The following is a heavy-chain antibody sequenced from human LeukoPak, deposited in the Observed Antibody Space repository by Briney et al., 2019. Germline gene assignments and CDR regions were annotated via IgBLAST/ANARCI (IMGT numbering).Heavy chain of an antibody. D-gene: IGHD2-2*01. CDR3: ARLNALADGDY. J-gene: IGHJ4*02. CDR2: INPNSGGT. V-gene: IGHV1-2*06. Sequence: MGRINPNSGGTNYAQKFQGRVTMTRDTSISTAYMELSRLRSDDTAVYYCARLNALADGDYWGQGTLVTVSS.